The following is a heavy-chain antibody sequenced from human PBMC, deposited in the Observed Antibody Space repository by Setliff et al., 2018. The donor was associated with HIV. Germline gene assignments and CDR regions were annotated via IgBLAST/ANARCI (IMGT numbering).Heavy chain of an antibody. CDR2: INHSGRT. CDR1: GGSFSGYC. CDR3: ARESPSSSWFYFDF. D-gene: IGHD6-13*01. Sequence: SETLSLTCAVYGGSFSGYCWSWIRQPPGKGLEWIGEINHSGRTKYNPSLKSRVTTSVDTSKNQFSLKLGSVTAADTAVYYCARESPSSSWFYFDFWGQGTLVTVSS. J-gene: IGHJ4*02. V-gene: IGHV4-34*01.